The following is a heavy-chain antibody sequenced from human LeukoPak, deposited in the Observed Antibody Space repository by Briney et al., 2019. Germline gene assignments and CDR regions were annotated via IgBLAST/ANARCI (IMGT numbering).Heavy chain of an antibody. Sequence: GGSLRLSCAASGFTFSRYWMSWVRQAPGKGLEWVANINLDGSEKYYVDSVKGRFTISRDNAKNSLYLQMNSLRAEDTAVYYCARGSDYASAKWGQGTLVTVSS. CDR2: INLDGSEK. CDR1: GFTFSRYW. D-gene: IGHD4/OR15-4a*01. J-gene: IGHJ4*02. CDR3: ARGSDYASAK. V-gene: IGHV3-7*01.